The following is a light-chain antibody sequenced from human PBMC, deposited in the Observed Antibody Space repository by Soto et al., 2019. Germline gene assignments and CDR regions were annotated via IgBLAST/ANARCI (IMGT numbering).Light chain of an antibody. Sequence: DIQLTQSPSFLSASVGDRVTITCRASQGISSYLAWYQQKPGKAPKLLISAASTLQSGVPSRFSGSGSGTDFTLTISSLQPEDFATYYCQQSYSAPFTFGQGTRLEIK. CDR2: AAS. V-gene: IGKV1-39*01. CDR3: QQSYSAPFT. J-gene: IGKJ5*01. CDR1: QGISSY.